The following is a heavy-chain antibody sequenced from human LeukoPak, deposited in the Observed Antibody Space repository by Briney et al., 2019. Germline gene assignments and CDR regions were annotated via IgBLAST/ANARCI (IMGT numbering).Heavy chain of an antibody. V-gene: IGHV1-46*01. CDR1: GYTFTSYY. CDR2: INPSGGST. Sequence: GASVKVSCKASGYTFTSYYMHWVRQAPGQGLEWMGIINPSGGSTSYAQKFQGRVTMTRDMSTSTVYMELSSLRSEDTAVYYCARAWERITYGGNSAFDYWGQGTLVTVSS. D-gene: IGHD4-23*01. CDR3: ARAWERITYGGNSAFDY. J-gene: IGHJ4*02.